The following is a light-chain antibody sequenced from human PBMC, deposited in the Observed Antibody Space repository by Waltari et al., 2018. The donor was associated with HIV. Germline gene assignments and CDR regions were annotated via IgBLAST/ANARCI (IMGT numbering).Light chain of an antibody. V-gene: IGLV2-11*01. CDR3: GSYAGDSSYV. CDR2: HVT. J-gene: IGLJ1*01. CDR1: SSDVGGYDY. Sequence: QSALTQPRSVSGSPGQSVTISCTGASSDVGGYDYVSWYQHHPGKDPKLIIYHVTKRPSGVLDRFAGSKAGNTASLTISGLQAEDEADYYCGSYAGDSSYVFGTGTEVTV.